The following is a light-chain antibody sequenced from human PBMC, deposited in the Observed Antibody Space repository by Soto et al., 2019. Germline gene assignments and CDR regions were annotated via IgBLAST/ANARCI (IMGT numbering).Light chain of an antibody. J-gene: IGKJ1*01. CDR2: DAS. Sequence: DIQMTQSPPTLSASVGWRLTLTCGASQSISSWLAWYQQKPGKAPKLLIYDASSLESGVPSRFSGSGSGTEFTLTISSLQPDDFATYYCQQYTSYPWTFGQGTKGDIK. CDR1: QSISSW. CDR3: QQYTSYPWT. V-gene: IGKV1-5*01.